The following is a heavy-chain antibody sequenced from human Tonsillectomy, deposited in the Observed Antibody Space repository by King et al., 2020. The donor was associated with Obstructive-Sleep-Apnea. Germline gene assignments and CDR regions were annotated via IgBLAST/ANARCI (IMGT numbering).Heavy chain of an antibody. V-gene: IGHV4-59*01. J-gene: IGHJ4*02. CDR2: ISYSGST. D-gene: IGHD6-6*01. Sequence: VQLQESGPGLVKSSETLSLICDVSGGSISPYYWSWIRQSPGKGLEWIGYISYSGSTNYNPSLQSRVTISIDNSKNQFSLKLSSVTAADTAVYDCARSGRSSSGLFDYWGQGSLGTVSS. CDR3: ARSGRSSSGLFDY. CDR1: GGSISPYY.